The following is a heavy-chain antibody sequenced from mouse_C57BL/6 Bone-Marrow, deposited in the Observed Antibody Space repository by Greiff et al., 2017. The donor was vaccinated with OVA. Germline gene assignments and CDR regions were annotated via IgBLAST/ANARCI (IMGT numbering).Heavy chain of an antibody. CDR3: AKGGYDVWYFDV. J-gene: IGHJ1*03. CDR2: ISSGSSTI. Sequence: EVKVVESGGGLVKPGGSLKLSCAASGFTFSDYGMHWVRQAPEKGLEWVAYISSGSSTIYYADTVKGRFTISRDNAKNTLFLQMTSLRSEDTAMYYCAKGGYDVWYFDVWGTGTTVTVSS. CDR1: GFTFSDYG. D-gene: IGHD2-2*01. V-gene: IGHV5-17*01.